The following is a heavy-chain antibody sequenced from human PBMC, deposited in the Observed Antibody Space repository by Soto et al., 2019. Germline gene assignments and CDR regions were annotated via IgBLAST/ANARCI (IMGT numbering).Heavy chain of an antibody. Sequence: KSPLASVKVSCKASGYTFTGYYMHWVRQAPEQGLEWMGWINPNSGDTKYAQKFQGWVTMTRDTSISTAYMELRRLRSDDTAVYYCARAFVVPAAMSLSPWFDPWGQGTRVTVS. CDR1: GYTFTGYY. D-gene: IGHD2-2*01. V-gene: IGHV1-2*04. CDR2: INPNSGDT. CDR3: ARAFVVPAAMSLSPWFDP. J-gene: IGHJ5*02.